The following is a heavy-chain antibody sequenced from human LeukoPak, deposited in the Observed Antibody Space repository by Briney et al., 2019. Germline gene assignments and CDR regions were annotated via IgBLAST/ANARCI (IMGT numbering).Heavy chain of an antibody. Sequence: GGSLRLSCAGSGFSFSSYVMHSVRQAPGKGLEWMAFIRSDGSNKYYADSVKGRFTISRDNSKNTLYLQMNSLRAEDTAVYYCARALHDSSGYYFDHWGQGTLVTVFS. V-gene: IGHV3-30*02. CDR3: ARALHDSSGYYFDH. D-gene: IGHD3-22*01. J-gene: IGHJ4*02. CDR2: IRSDGSNK. CDR1: GFSFSSYV.